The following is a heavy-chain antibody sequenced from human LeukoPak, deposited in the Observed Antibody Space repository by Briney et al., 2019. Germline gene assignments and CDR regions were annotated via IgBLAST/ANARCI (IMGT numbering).Heavy chain of an antibody. V-gene: IGHV1-2*02. CDR1: GYTFTSYY. Sequence: GASVKVSCKASGYTFTSYYMHWVRQAPGQGLEWMGWINPNSGGTNYAQKFQGRVTMTRDTSISTAYMELSRLRSDDTAVYYCARGFDYVWGSYRFYFDYWGQGTLVTVSS. D-gene: IGHD3-16*02. CDR2: INPNSGGT. CDR3: ARGFDYVWGSYRFYFDY. J-gene: IGHJ4*02.